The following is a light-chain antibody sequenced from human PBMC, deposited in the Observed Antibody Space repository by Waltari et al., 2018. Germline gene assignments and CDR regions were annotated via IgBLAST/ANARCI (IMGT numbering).Light chain of an antibody. CDR1: QSIGNY. CDR3: LQTYSSLRT. V-gene: IGKV1-39*01. Sequence: DIQMTQSPSSLSASVGDRVTITCRASQSIGNYLSWYQQRPGKAPHLLIYAASSLQSGVPSRFSGSGSGTDFTLTINSLQPEDFATYDCLQTYSSLRTFGGGTKVEIK. J-gene: IGKJ4*01. CDR2: AAS.